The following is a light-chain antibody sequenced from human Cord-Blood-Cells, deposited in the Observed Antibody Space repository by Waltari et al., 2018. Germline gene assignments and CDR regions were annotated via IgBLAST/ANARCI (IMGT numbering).Light chain of an antibody. V-gene: IGLV2-23*02. CDR3: CSYAGSSTYV. J-gene: IGLJ1*01. Sequence: QSALTQPASVSGSPGQSITISCTGTSSDVGSYNLVSWYQQHPGKAPKLMLYEVSKRPSWVSNRFSGLKSGNTASLPISGLQAEDEADYSCCSYAGSSTYVFGTGTKVTVL. CDR1: SSDVGSYNL. CDR2: EVS.